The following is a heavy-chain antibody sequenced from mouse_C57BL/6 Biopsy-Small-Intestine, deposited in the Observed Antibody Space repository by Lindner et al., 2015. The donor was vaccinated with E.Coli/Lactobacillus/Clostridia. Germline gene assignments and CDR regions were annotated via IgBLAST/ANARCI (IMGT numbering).Heavy chain of an antibody. D-gene: IGHD4-1*01. J-gene: IGHJ3*01. CDR1: GFIFSDYG. CDR3: ARKRLGLAWFAY. CDR2: ISSGSSTI. Sequence: VQLQESGGGLVKPGGSLKLSCAASGFIFSDYGMHWVRQAPEKGLEWVAYISSGSSTIYYADTVKGRFTISRDNAKNTLFLQMTSLRSEDTAMYYCARKRLGLAWFAYWGQGTLVTVSA. V-gene: IGHV5-17*01.